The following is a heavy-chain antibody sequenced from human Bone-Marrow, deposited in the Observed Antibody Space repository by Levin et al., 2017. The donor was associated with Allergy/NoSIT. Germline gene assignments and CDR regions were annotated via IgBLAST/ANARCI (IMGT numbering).Heavy chain of an antibody. J-gene: IGHJ3*02. CDR2: IYSSGIT. CDR3: ARSSREGFAFDI. CDR1: GGSIKSGGYY. V-gene: IGHV4-31*03. D-gene: IGHD3-10*01. Sequence: SETLSLTCTGSGGSIKSGGYYFNWIRQHPGRGLEWIGYIYSSGITFYNPSLESRLSISIDTSMNQISLKLSSVTAADTAVYYCARSSREGFAFDIWGQGTMVTVSS.